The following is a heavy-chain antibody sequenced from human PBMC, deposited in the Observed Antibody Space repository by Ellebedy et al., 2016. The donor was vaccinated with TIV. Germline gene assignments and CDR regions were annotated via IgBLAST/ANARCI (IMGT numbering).Heavy chain of an antibody. CDR2: IGDTAHNT. Sequence: GGSLRLSXTASGFTFSSYAMSWVRQAPGKGLEWVSGIGDTAHNTYYADSVKGRFTISRDNSGNTLYLQMNSLRAEDTAVYFCARRWATYYFDYWGRGTLVTVSS. CDR3: ARRWATYYFDY. J-gene: IGHJ4*02. D-gene: IGHD1-26*01. V-gene: IGHV3-23*01. CDR1: GFTFSSYA.